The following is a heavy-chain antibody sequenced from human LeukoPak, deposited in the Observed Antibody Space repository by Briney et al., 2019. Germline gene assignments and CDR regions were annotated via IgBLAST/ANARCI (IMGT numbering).Heavy chain of an antibody. Sequence: PGGSLRLSCAASGFTFSDYYMSWIRQAPGKGLEWVSYISSRGSTIYYADSVKGRFTISRDNAKNSLYLQMNSLRAEDTAVYYFARDQWGYYDSSGYSDYWGQGTLVTVSS. CDR3: ARDQWGYYDSSGYSDY. CDR2: ISSRGSTI. D-gene: IGHD3-22*01. J-gene: IGHJ4*02. V-gene: IGHV3-11*01. CDR1: GFTFSDYY.